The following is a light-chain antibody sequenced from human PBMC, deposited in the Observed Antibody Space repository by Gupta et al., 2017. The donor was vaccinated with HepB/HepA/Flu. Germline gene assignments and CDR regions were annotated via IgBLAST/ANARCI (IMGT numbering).Light chain of an antibody. CDR1: NSDVGGYNY. CDR2: NVS. CDR3: TSYTSSITYV. V-gene: IGLV2-14*03. Sequence: QSALTQPASVSGSPGQSITISCTGTNSDVGGYNYVSWYQQHPGKAPKLMIYNVSDRPSGVSNRCSGSKSGNTASLTISGLQAEDEADYYCTSYTSSITYVFGTGTRVTVL. J-gene: IGLJ1*01.